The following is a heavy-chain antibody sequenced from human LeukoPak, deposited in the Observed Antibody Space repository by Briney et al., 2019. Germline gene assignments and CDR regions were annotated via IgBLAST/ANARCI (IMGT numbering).Heavy chain of an antibody. J-gene: IGHJ4*02. CDR2: ISGSGDST. D-gene: IGHD5-24*01. CDR3: AKDVVEMATIGPPGY. Sequence: GGSLRLSCAASGFTFSSYVMSWVRQAPGKGLEWVSGISGSGDSTNYADSVKGRFTISRDNSKNTLYLQMNSLRAEDTAVYYCAKDVVEMATIGPPGYWGQGTLVTVSS. CDR1: GFTFSSYV. V-gene: IGHV3-23*01.